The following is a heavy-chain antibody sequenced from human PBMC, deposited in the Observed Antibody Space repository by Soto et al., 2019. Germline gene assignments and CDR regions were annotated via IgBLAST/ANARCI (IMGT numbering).Heavy chain of an antibody. D-gene: IGHD3-22*01. J-gene: IGHJ4*02. CDR3: ARGDYFDRRFDS. V-gene: IGHV3-7*03. CDR2: IKQDGSEE. CDR1: GFMFSTTW. Sequence: EVQLVESGGGLVQPGGSLRLSCVASGFMFSTTWMNWIRQAPGKGLEWVADIKQDGSEEYYADTVKGRFTISRDNAKKSLYLQMNSLRAEDTAVYYCARGDYFDRRFDSWGQGTLVTVSS.